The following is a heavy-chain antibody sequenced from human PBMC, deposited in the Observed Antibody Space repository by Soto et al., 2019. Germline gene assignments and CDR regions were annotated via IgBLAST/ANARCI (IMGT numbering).Heavy chain of an antibody. Sequence: ASVKVSCKASGGTFSSYSISWVRQAPGQGLEWIGWVSPYNGNTNHAQKLQGRVTMTTDTSTSTAYMELRSLRSDDTAVYYCARSGCSGGSCYSYYFDYWGQGTLVT. CDR3: ARSGCSGGSCYSYYFDY. D-gene: IGHD2-15*01. J-gene: IGHJ4*02. CDR1: GGTFSSYS. CDR2: VSPYNGNT. V-gene: IGHV1-18*01.